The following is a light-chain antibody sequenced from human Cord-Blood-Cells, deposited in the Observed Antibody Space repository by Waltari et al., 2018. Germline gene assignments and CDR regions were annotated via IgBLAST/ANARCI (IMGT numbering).Light chain of an antibody. Sequence: IVLTQSPSTLALSPAERATLSCRASQSVSSSYLAWDQQKPGQAPGRLIYGASSRATGIPYRFSGSGSGTDFTLTMSRLEPEDFAVYYCQQYGSSTGLTFGGGTKVEIK. CDR2: GAS. CDR3: QQYGSSTGLT. J-gene: IGKJ4*01. CDR1: QSVSSSY. V-gene: IGKV3-20*01.